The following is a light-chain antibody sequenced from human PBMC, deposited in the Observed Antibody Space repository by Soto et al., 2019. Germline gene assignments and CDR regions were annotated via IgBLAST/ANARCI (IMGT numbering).Light chain of an antibody. CDR1: QSASGHY. V-gene: IGKV3-20*01. Sequence: VMTQSPCSLPFPTAEAATLSCRASQSASGHYLAWYQQKPGQPPRLVIYDASRRATGIPDMFSGSGAGTDCTLTISILEHEDVVVYCCYQYDSSTWTFGQGTQVDIK. CDR2: DAS. J-gene: IGKJ1*01. CDR3: YQYDSSTWT.